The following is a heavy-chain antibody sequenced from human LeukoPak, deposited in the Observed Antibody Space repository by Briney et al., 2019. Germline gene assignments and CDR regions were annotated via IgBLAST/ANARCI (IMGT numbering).Heavy chain of an antibody. V-gene: IGHV3-53*01. CDR3: ARAIRSGTRAYYFDY. CDR1: GFTFSSYW. D-gene: IGHD3-3*01. Sequence: GGSLRLSCAASGFTFSSYWMSWVRQAPGKGLEWVSVIYSGDNTYYADSVKGRFTISRDNSKNTLYLQMNSLRAEDTAVYYCARAIRSGTRAYYFDYWGQGTLVTVSS. CDR2: IYSGDNT. J-gene: IGHJ4*02.